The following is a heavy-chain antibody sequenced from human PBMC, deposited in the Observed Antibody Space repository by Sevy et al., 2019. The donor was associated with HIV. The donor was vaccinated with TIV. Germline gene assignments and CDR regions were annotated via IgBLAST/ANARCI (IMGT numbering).Heavy chain of an antibody. D-gene: IGHD3-10*01. CDR2: IIPIFGTA. Sequence: ASVKVSCKASGGTVSSYAISWVRQAPGQGLEWMGGIIPIFGTANYAQKFQGRVTITADESTSTAYMELSSLRSEDTAVYYCARAMVRGVITYYFDYWGQGTLVTVSS. V-gene: IGHV1-69*13. J-gene: IGHJ4*02. CDR1: GGTVSSYA. CDR3: ARAMVRGVITYYFDY.